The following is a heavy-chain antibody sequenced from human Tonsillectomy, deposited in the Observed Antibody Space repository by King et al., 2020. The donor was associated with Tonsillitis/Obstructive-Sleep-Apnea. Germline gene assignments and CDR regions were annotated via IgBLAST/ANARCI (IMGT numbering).Heavy chain of an antibody. Sequence: QLVQSGGGVVQPGRSLRLSCAASGFTFSSYGMHWVRQAPGKGLEWVAVISYDGSNKYYADSVKGRFTISRDNSKNTMYLQMNSLRVEDTAVYYCAKGGDILTGCFTPNDYWGQGTLVTVPP. V-gene: IGHV3-30*18. CDR3: AKGGDILTGCFTPNDY. CDR1: GFTFSSYG. J-gene: IGHJ4*02. D-gene: IGHD3-9*01. CDR2: ISYDGSNK.